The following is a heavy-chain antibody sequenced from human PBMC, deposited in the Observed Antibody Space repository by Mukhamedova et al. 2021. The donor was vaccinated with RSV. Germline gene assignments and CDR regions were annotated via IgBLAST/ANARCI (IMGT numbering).Heavy chain of an antibody. Sequence: GLEWIGHIFYSGSTNYNPSLKSRVTISIDTSKNQFSLMLSSVTAADTAVYYCARRNDDYGIGFDSLAQGTLVTVSS. J-gene: IGHJ4*02. V-gene: IGHV4-59*01. CDR3: ARRNDDYGIGFDS. CDR2: IFYSGST. D-gene: IGHD4-17*01.